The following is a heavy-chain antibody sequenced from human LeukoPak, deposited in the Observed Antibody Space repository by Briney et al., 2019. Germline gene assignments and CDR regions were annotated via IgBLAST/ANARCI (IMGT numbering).Heavy chain of an antibody. D-gene: IGHD1-26*01. Sequence: SVKVSCKASGGTFSSYAISWVRQAPGQGLEWMGGIIPIFGTANYAQKFQGRVTITTDESTSTAYMELSSLRSEDTAVYYCARETEYSGSLDYWGQGTLVTVSS. CDR1: GGTFSSYA. CDR2: IIPIFGTA. V-gene: IGHV1-69*05. J-gene: IGHJ4*02. CDR3: ARETEYSGSLDY.